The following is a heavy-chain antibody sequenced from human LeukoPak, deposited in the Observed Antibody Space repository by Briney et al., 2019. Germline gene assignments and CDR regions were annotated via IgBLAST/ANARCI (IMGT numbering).Heavy chain of an antibody. CDR2: IYTSGST. D-gene: IGHD2-15*01. CDR3: ARVFVVVSAFDI. J-gene: IGHJ3*02. CDR1: GGSMSRYY. V-gene: IGHV4-4*07. Sequence: SETLSLTCTVSGGSMSRYYWSWMGQPARKGLDGVGRIYTSGSTNYNPSLKSRVPMSVDTPKKQFSLQLSSVTAADTAVYYCARVFVVVSAFDIWGQGTMVTVSS.